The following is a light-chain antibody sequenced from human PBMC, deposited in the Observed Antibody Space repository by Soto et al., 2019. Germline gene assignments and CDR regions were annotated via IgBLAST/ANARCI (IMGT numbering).Light chain of an antibody. J-gene: IGKJ1*01. Sequence: DIQMTQSPSTLSASVGDRVTITCRASQSISSWLAWYQQKPGKAPKLLIYKASSLESGVPSRFSVSGSGTEFTLTINNLQPDGFASYYCQQYNSYPTFGQGTKVEIK. CDR3: QQYNSYPT. CDR2: KAS. V-gene: IGKV1-5*03. CDR1: QSISSW.